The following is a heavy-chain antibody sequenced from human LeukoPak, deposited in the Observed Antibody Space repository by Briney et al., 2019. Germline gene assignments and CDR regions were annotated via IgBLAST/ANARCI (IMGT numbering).Heavy chain of an antibody. Sequence: ASVKVSCKVSGYTLTELSMHWVRQAPGKGLEWKGGFDPEDGETIYAQKFQGRVTMTEDTSTDTAYMELSSLRSEDTAVYYCATENLQTGYSSSLYWGQGTLVTVSS. D-gene: IGHD6-13*01. V-gene: IGHV1-24*01. CDR3: ATENLQTGYSSSLY. CDR1: GYTLTELS. J-gene: IGHJ4*02. CDR2: FDPEDGET.